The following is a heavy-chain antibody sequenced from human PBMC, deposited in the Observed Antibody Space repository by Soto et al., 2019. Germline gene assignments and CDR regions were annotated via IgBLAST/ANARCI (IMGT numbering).Heavy chain of an antibody. Sequence: EVQLVESGGGLVQPGWSLRLSCAASGFTFSTYWMTCVRQAPGKGLEWVAHVKQDGSEKYNVDSVKGRFTISTDNAKNSLYLQMNRLRAEDTAVYYCARGGGHTYGRLPGVYWGQGILVTVSS. J-gene: IGHJ4*02. CDR1: GFTFSTYW. V-gene: IGHV3-7*05. CDR3: ARGGGHTYGRLPGVY. CDR2: VKQDGSEK. D-gene: IGHD5-18*01.